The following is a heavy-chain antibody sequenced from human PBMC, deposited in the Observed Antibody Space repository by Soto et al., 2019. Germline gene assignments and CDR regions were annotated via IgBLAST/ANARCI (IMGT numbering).Heavy chain of an antibody. J-gene: IGHJ4*02. D-gene: IGHD6-19*01. V-gene: IGHV3-53*01. CDR1: GFTVSINY. CDR3: ARGKGIGWYESSDY. CDR2: IYRDGST. Sequence: EVQLVESGGGLIQPGESLRLSCAASGFTVSINYMSWVRQAPGKGLEWVSTIYRDGSTYYADSVEGRFTISRDNSKNTLYLQMNSLRAEDTATYYCARGKGIGWYESSDYWGQGTLVTVSS.